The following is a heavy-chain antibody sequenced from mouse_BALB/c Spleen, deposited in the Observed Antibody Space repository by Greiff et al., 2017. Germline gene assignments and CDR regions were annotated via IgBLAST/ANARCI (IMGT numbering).Heavy chain of an antibody. CDR3: ARYYYDGYAMDY. Sequence: QVQLQQPGAELVKPGASVKLSCKASGYTFTSYWMHWVKQRPGQGLEWIGEIDPSDSYTNYNQKFKGKATLTVDKSSSTAYMQLSSLTSEDSAVYYCARYYYDGYAMDYWGQGTSVTVSS. J-gene: IGHJ4*01. CDR1: GYTFTSYW. CDR2: IDPSDSYT. V-gene: IGHV1-69*02. D-gene: IGHD2-4*01.